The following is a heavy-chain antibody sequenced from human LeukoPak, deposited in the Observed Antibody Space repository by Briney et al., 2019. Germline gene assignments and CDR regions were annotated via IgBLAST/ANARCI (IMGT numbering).Heavy chain of an antibody. CDR3: AKDWSSSTYNYHYDMDV. J-gene: IGHJ6*02. CDR2: ISGSGGLT. D-gene: IGHD2-2*01. CDR1: GFTFRNYA. V-gene: IGHV3-23*01. Sequence: GGSLRLSCAASGFTFRNYAMSWVRQAPGKGLEWVSAISGSGGLTFYADSVKGRFTVSRDNSKNTLYLQMNSLGAEDTAVYYCAKDWSSSTYNYHYDMDVWGQGTTVTVSS.